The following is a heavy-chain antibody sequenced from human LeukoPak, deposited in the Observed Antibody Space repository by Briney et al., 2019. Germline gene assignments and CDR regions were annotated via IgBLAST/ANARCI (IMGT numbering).Heavy chain of an antibody. CDR1: GGTFSSYA. CDR2: IIPIFGTA. Sequence: GSSVKVSCKASGGTFSSYAISWVRQAPGKGLEWMGGIIPIFGTASYAQKFQGRVTITTDESTSTAYMELSSLRSEDTAVYYCAKGTYCSSTSCYANGGYYFDYWGQGTLVTVSS. V-gene: IGHV1-69*05. CDR3: AKGTYCSSTSCYANGGYYFDY. J-gene: IGHJ4*02. D-gene: IGHD2-2*01.